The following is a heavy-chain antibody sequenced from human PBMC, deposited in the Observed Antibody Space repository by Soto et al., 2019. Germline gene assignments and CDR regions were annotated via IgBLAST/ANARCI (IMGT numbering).Heavy chain of an antibody. J-gene: IGHJ4*02. Sequence: GGSLRLSCAASGFTFSSYAMHWVRQAPGKGLEWVAVISYDGSNKYYADSVKGRFTISRDNSKNTLYLQMNSLRAEDTAVYYCARPPASTVTIQFDYWGQGTLVTVSS. CDR1: GFTFSSYA. CDR3: ARPPASTVTIQFDY. CDR2: ISYDGSNK. V-gene: IGHV3-30-3*01. D-gene: IGHD4-4*01.